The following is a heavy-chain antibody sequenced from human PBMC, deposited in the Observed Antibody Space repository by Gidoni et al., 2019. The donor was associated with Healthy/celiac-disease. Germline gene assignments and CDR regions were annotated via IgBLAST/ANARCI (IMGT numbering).Heavy chain of an antibody. J-gene: IGHJ4*02. CDR1: GFTFGDYA. V-gene: IGHV3-49*04. CDR2: IRSKAYGGTT. Sequence: EVQLVESGGGLVQPGRSLRLSCTASGFTFGDYAMSWVRQAPGKGLEWVGFIRSKAYGGTTEYAASVKGRFTISRDDSKSIAYLQMNSLKTEDTAVYYCTRDVGVGGYGLWDYWGQGTLVTVSS. CDR3: TRDVGVGGYGLWDY. D-gene: IGHD3-22*01.